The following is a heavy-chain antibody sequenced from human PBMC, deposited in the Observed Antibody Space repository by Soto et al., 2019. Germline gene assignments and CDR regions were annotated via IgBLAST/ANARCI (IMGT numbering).Heavy chain of an antibody. CDR2: ISGYNSNT. D-gene: IGHD4-17*01. V-gene: IGHV1-18*01. Sequence: QVQLVQSGAEVKKPGASVKVSCKASGYTFTSSGISWVRQAPGQGLEWMGWISGYNSNTNYAQKFQGRVTMTSDTSTSTAYMELRSLRSNDTAVYFCARAASSAVSLFDSWGQGTLVTVSS. CDR1: GYTFTSSG. J-gene: IGHJ4*02. CDR3: ARAASSAVSLFDS.